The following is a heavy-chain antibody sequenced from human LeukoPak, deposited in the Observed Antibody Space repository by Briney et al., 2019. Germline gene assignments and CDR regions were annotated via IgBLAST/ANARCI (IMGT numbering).Heavy chain of an antibody. CDR2: ISYDGSNK. CDR3: AREAVAGRTYYYYYGMDV. CDR1: GFTFSSYA. V-gene: IGHV3-30-3*01. J-gene: IGHJ6*02. D-gene: IGHD6-19*01. Sequence: GGSLRLSCAASGFTFSSYAMHWVRQAPGKGREWVAVISYDGSNKYYADSVKGRFTISRDNSKNTLYLQMNSLRAEDTAVYYCAREAVAGRTYYYYYGMDVWGQGTTVTVS.